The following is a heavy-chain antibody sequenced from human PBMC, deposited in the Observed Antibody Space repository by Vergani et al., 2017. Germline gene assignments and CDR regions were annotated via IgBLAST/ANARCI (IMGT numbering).Heavy chain of an antibody. D-gene: IGHD3-9*01. V-gene: IGHV4-61*02. Sequence: QVQLQESGPGLVKPSQTLSLTCTVSGGSISSGSYYWSWIRQPAGKGLEWIGRIYTSGSTNYNPSLKSRVTISVDTAKNPFSLKLSSVTAADTAVYYCARDQYDILTGYYNVGWFDPWGQGTLVTVSS. CDR3: ARDQYDILTGYYNVGWFDP. CDR2: IYTSGST. CDR1: GGSISSGSYY. J-gene: IGHJ5*02.